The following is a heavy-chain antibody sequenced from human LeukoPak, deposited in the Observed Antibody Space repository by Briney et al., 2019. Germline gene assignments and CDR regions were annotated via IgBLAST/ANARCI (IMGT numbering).Heavy chain of an antibody. CDR2: ISAYNGNT. CDR3: AKHGGSSPFYYYYYMDV. D-gene: IGHD1-26*01. J-gene: IGHJ6*03. V-gene: IGHV1-18*01. CDR1: GYTFTSSG. Sequence: ASVKVSCKASGYTFTSSGISWLRQAPGQGLEWMGWISAYNGNTNYAQKLQGRVTMTTDTLTSTAYMELRSLRSDDTAVYYCAKHGGSSPFYYYYYMDVWGEGTTVTVSS.